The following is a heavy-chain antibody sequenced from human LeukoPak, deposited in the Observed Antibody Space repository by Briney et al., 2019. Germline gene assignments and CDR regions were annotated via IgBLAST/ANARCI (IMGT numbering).Heavy chain of an antibody. CDR1: GFTFSDYA. CDR2: ITASGDTT. J-gene: IGHJ4*02. D-gene: IGHD2-8*01. Sequence: QPGGSLRLSCAASGFTFSDYAMTWVRQAPGKGLEWVSGITASGDTTHHIDSVKGRFTISRDNSKNTLFLQMNSLRVEDTALYYCARAYGTNGYFQLPIDYWGQGILVTVSS. V-gene: IGHV3-23*01. CDR3: ARAYGTNGYFQLPIDY.